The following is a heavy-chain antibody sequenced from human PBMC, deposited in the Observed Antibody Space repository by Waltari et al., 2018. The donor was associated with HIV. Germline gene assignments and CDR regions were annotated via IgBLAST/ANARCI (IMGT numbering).Heavy chain of an antibody. CDR2: ISHDGNSH. V-gene: IGHV3-30*03. CDR1: GFLFCNYG. D-gene: IGHD2-21*02. CDR3: ATYCGGDCYFGEVSFDV. J-gene: IGHJ3*01. Sequence: QVQLLQSGGGVVQPGGSLRLSCTASGFLFCNYGIHWARQAPGKGLDWVALISHDGNSHFYADSVKGRFTVSRDNSKDTVYLQMNSLTTDDTAVYYCATYCGGDCYFGEVSFDVWGQGTMVIVS.